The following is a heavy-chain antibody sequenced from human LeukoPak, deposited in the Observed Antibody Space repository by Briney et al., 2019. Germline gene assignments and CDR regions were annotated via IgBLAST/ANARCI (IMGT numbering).Heavy chain of an antibody. CDR1: GDXXSSTTTA. D-gene: IGHD6-13*01. V-gene: IGHV6-1*01. J-gene: IGHJ6*02. CDR2: TYYTSKWIT. Sequence: QTLSLXXAXSGDXXSSTTTAWNWIRQSPSRGLEWLGRTYYTSKWITDYAVSVKGRITVNPNTSNNQFSLQLNSVTPEDTAVYYCARGYWAYGMDVWGPGTTVTVSS. CDR3: ARGYWAYGMDV.